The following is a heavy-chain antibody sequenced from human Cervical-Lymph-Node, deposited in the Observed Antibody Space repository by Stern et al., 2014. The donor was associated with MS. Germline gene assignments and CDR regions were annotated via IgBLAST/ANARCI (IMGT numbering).Heavy chain of an antibody. V-gene: IGHV1-69*14. CDR1: GGTFTNYA. CDR2: TLPMSDIT. D-gene: IGHD2-15*01. CDR3: ASNLLGYCSGGYCYSDN. J-gene: IGHJ4*02. Sequence: QDQLVQSGAVVKKPGSSVKVSCKASGGTFTNYAVIWVRQAPGQGLEWMGGTLPMSDITKEAEKFQGRITISADKYTGTAYLEVNSLTSDDTAVYYCASNLLGYCSGGYCYSDNWGQGTLVTVSS.